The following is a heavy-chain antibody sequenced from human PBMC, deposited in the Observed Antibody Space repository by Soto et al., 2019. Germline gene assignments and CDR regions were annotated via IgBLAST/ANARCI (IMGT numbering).Heavy chain of an antibody. J-gene: IGHJ5*02. CDR1: GASMSSGGYY. CDR3: ARDRHNNFFDP. D-gene: IGHD6-6*01. V-gene: IGHV4-31*03. Sequence: TLSLTCTVSGASMSSGGYYWTWIRQSPGKGLEWIGYIYYSGSTYYNPSLESRVAISLDTSRSQFSLTLHSVTAADTAIYYCARDRHNNFFDPWGQGTLVTVPQ. CDR2: IYYSGST.